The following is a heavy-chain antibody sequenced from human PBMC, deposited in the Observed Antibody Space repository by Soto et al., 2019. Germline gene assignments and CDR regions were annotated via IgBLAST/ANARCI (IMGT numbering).Heavy chain of an antibody. CDR3: ARAGTGVATIIDY. J-gene: IGHJ4*02. D-gene: IGHD5-12*01. Sequence: GSLRLSCAASGFTFSDYYMTWIRQAPGKGLEWISYISGSNTYTNYADSVKGRFTISRDNARNSLYLQMNSLRAEDAGVYYCARAGTGVATIIDYWGQGTLVTVSS. V-gene: IGHV3-11*06. CDR2: ISGSNTYT. CDR1: GFTFSDYY.